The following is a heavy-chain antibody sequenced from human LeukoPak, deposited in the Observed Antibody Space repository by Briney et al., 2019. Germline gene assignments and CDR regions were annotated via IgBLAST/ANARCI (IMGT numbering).Heavy chain of an antibody. Sequence: PGGSLRLSCAASGFTVSSNYMSWVRQAPGKGLEWVSVIYSGGSTYYADSVKGRFTISRDNSKNTLYLQMNSLRAEDTAVYYCASLYGSSGYYSTGWSYYFDYWGQGTLVTVSS. D-gene: IGHD3-22*01. CDR2: IYSGGST. CDR3: ASLYGSSGYYSTGWSYYFDY. CDR1: GFTVSSNY. V-gene: IGHV3-66*02. J-gene: IGHJ4*02.